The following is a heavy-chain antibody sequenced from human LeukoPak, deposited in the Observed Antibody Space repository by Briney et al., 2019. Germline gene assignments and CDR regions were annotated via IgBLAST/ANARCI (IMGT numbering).Heavy chain of an antibody. Sequence: SETLSLTCAVYGGSFSGYYWSWIRQPPGKGLEWMGEINHSGSTNYNPSLKSRVTISVDTSKNQFSLKLSSVTAADTAVYYCARVDEALNWFDPWGQGTLVTVSS. CDR3: ARVDEALNWFDP. CDR1: GGSFSGYY. V-gene: IGHV4-34*01. J-gene: IGHJ5*02. CDR2: INHSGST.